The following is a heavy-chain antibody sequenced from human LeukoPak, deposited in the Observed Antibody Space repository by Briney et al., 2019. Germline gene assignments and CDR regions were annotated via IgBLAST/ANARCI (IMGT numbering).Heavy chain of an antibody. CDR2: ISYDGSNK. CDR1: GFTFSSYA. CDR3: ARDQIAAAVAFDY. D-gene: IGHD6-13*01. J-gene: IGHJ4*02. Sequence: GGSLRLSCAASGFTFSSYAMRWVRQAPGKGLEWVAVISYDGSNKYYADSVKGRFTISRDNSKNTLYLQMNSLRAEDTAVYYCARDQIAAAVAFDYWGQGTLVTVSS. V-gene: IGHV3-30-3*01.